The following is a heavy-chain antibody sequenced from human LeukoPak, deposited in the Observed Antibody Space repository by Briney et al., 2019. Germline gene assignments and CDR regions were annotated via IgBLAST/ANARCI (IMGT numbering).Heavy chain of an antibody. Sequence: GGSLRLSCEASGITFSNHVLHWVRQAPGKGLVWVSHINSDASSTNYADSVKGRFTISRDNAKNTLYLQMNTLRADDTAVYYCARHGSGSLDYWGQGTLVTVSS. D-gene: IGHD3-10*01. V-gene: IGHV3-74*01. J-gene: IGHJ4*02. CDR2: INSDASST. CDR3: ARHGSGSLDY. CDR1: GITFSNHV.